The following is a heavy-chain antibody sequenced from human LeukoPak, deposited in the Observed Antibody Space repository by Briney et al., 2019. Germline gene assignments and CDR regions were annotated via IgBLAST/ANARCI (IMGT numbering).Heavy chain of an antibody. Sequence: GGSLRLSCAASGFTFSSYATSWVRQAPGKGLEWVSAISGSGGSTYYADSVKGRFTISRDNSKNTLYLQMNSLRAEDTAVYYCAKDLDYYGSGSYYYYYYGMDVWGQGTTVTVSS. CDR1: GFTFSSYA. V-gene: IGHV3-23*01. D-gene: IGHD3-10*01. J-gene: IGHJ6*02. CDR2: ISGSGGST. CDR3: AKDLDYYGSGSYYYYYYGMDV.